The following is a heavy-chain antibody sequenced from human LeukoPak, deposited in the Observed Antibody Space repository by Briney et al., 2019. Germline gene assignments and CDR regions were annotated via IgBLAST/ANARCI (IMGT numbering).Heavy chain of an antibody. D-gene: IGHD4-17*01. J-gene: IGHJ3*02. Sequence: HGESLKISCKGSGYSFTSYWISWVRQMPGKGLEWMGRIDPSDSYTNYSPSFQGHVTISADKSISTAYLQWSSPKASDTAMYYCASTGDYRGLTMGAFDIWGQGTMVTVSS. CDR1: GYSFTSYW. V-gene: IGHV5-10-1*01. CDR3: ASTGDYRGLTMGAFDI. CDR2: IDPSDSYT.